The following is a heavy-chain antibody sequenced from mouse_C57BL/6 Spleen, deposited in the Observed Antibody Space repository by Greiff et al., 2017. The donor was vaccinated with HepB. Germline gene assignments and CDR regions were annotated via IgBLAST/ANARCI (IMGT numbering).Heavy chain of an antibody. D-gene: IGHD2-1*01. CDR3: ARHLLGWYFDV. Sequence: VQLQQSGPGLVAPSQSLSITCTVSGFSFTSYAISWVRQPPGKGLEWLGVIWTGGGTNYNSALNSRLSISKDNSNSQVFLKMNSLQTDDTARYYCARHLLGWYFDVWGTGTTVTVSS. V-gene: IGHV2-9-1*01. CDR2: IWTGGGT. CDR1: GFSFTSYA. J-gene: IGHJ1*03.